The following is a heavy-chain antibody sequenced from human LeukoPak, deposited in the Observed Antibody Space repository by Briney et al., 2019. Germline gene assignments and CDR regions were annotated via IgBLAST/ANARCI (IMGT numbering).Heavy chain of an antibody. CDR2: MNPNSGNT. D-gene: IGHD3-22*01. CDR3: ARGRVYYDSSGYYHEMDV. J-gene: IGHJ6*04. Sequence: GASVKVSCKASGYTFTSYDINWVRQATGQGLEWMGWMNPNSGNTGYAQKFQGRVTMTRNTSISTAYMELSSLRSEDTAVYYCARGRVYYDSSGYYHEMDVWGKGTTVTVSS. V-gene: IGHV1-8*01. CDR1: GYTFTSYD.